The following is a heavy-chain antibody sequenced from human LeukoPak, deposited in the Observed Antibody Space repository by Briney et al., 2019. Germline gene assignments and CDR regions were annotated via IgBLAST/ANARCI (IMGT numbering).Heavy chain of an antibody. CDR2: IIPIFGTA. V-gene: IGHV1-69*05. CDR3: ARDGGTMATINYFGY. J-gene: IGHJ4*02. Sequence: ASVKVSCKASGGTFSSYAISWVRQAPGQGLEWMGGIIPIFGTANYAQKFQGRVTITTDESTSTAYMELSSLRSEDTAVYYCARDGGTMATINYFGYWGQGTLVTVSS. CDR1: GGTFSSYA. D-gene: IGHD5-24*01.